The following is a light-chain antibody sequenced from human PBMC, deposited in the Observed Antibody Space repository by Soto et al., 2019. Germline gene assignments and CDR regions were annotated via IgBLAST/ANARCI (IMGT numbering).Light chain of an antibody. Sequence: DIQMTQSPSAMSASVGDRVTITCRASQGISNYLAWFQQKPGQGPKRLIYGASNLQSGVPPRFSGSGSETEFTLTISNLQPEYIATYYCLQHNAYPFTFGQGTKLEIK. CDR3: LQHNAYPFT. CDR2: GAS. CDR1: QGISNY. V-gene: IGKV1-17*03. J-gene: IGKJ2*01.